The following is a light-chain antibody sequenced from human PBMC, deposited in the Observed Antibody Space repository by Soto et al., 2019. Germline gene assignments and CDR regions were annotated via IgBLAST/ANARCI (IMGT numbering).Light chain of an antibody. Sequence: QSVLTQPPSASGTHGQRVTISCSGSSSNIGSNTVNWNQQLPGTAPKLLIYSYDQRPSGVPDRFSGSKSGTSASLAISGLQSEDEADYFCAAWDDSLNGYVFGTGTKLTVL. CDR2: SYD. J-gene: IGLJ1*01. V-gene: IGLV1-44*01. CDR1: SSNIGSNT. CDR3: AAWDDSLNGYV.